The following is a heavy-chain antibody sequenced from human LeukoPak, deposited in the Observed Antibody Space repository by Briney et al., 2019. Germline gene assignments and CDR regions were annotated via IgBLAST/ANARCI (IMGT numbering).Heavy chain of an antibody. Sequence: PGGSLRLSCAASGFTFSDYYMSWIRQAPGKGLEWVSYISSSGSTIYYADSVKGRFTISRDNAKNSLYLQMNSLRAEDTAVYYCARRLDPGTAMVTFDYWGQGTLVTVSS. V-gene: IGHV3-11*04. D-gene: IGHD5-18*01. J-gene: IGHJ4*02. CDR1: GFTFSDYY. CDR3: ARRLDPGTAMVTFDY. CDR2: ISSSGSTI.